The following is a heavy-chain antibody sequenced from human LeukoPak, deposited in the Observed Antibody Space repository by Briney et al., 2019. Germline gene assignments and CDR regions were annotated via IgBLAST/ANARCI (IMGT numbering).Heavy chain of an antibody. Sequence: ASVNVSCKASGYTFTSYAMHWVRQAPGQRLEWMGWINAGNGNTKYSQKFQGRVTITRDTSASTAYMELSSLRTEDTAVYYCARETASGYDIPWFDPWGRGTLVTVSS. V-gene: IGHV1-3*01. D-gene: IGHD5-12*01. CDR3: ARETASGYDIPWFDP. CDR1: GYTFTSYA. J-gene: IGHJ5*02. CDR2: INAGNGNT.